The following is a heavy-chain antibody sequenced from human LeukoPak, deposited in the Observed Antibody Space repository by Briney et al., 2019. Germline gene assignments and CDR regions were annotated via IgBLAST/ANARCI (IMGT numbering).Heavy chain of an antibody. CDR2: INSDGSST. D-gene: IGHD3-10*01. J-gene: IGHJ3*02. CDR1: GFTFSSYW. Sequence: GGSLRLSCAASGFTFSSYWMHWVRHAPGKGLVWVSRINSDGSSTSYADSVKGRFAISRDNAKNTLYLQMNSLRAEDMAVYYCARDVYYGSGSYSNDAFDIWGQGTMVTVSS. V-gene: IGHV3-74*01. CDR3: ARDVYYGSGSYSNDAFDI.